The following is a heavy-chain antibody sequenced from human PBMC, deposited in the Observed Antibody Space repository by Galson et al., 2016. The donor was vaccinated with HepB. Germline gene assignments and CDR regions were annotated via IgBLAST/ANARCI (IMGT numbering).Heavy chain of an antibody. CDR2: IIPMFVTP. V-gene: IGHV1-69*13. Sequence: SVKVSCKASGGSFTDYAISWVRQAPGQGLEWMGGIIPMFVTPNYAQKFQDRVTITADESTTTVYLELTSLKSEDTAVYYCARGGIPSVAMRAFDVWGHGTMVTVSS. D-gene: IGHD2-2*01. J-gene: IGHJ3*01. CDR3: ARGGIPSVAMRAFDV. CDR1: GGSFTDYA.